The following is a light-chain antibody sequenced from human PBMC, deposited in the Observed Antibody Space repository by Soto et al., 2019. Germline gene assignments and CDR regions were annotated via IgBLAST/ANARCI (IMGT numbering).Light chain of an antibody. CDR2: DAS. CDR3: QQLNSYPIT. Sequence: DIQMTQSPSSLSASVGDRVTITCQASQDISNYLNWYQQKPGKAPKLLIYDASTLQSGVTSRFSGSGSGTEFTLTISSLQPEDFATYQCQQLNSYPITFGQGTKVDI. J-gene: IGKJ1*01. CDR1: QDISNY. V-gene: IGKV1-9*01.